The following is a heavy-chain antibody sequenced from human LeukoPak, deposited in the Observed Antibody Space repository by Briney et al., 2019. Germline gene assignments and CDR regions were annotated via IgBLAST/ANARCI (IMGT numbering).Heavy chain of an antibody. CDR1: GYTFTGYY. J-gene: IGHJ6*03. CDR2: INPNSGGT. D-gene: IGHD5-18*01. Sequence: ASVKVSCKASGYTFTGYYMHWVRQAPGQGLEWMRWINPNSGGTNYAQKFQGRVTMTRDTSISTAYMELSRLRSDDTAVYYCARGPRLTAMVGNYYYYMGVWGKGTTITVSS. V-gene: IGHV1-2*02. CDR3: ARGPRLTAMVGNYYYYMGV.